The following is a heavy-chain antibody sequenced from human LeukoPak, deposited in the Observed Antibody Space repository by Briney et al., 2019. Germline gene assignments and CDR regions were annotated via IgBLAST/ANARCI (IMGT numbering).Heavy chain of an antibody. CDR1: GFTFSSYS. Sequence: GGSLRLSCAASGFTFSSYSMNWVRQAPGKGLEWVSSISSSSSYIYYADSVKGRFTISRDNAKNSLYLQMNSLRAEDTAVYYCASFSLRYFDWLFDYSGQGTLVTVPS. J-gene: IGHJ4*02. CDR3: ASFSLRYFDWLFDY. CDR2: ISSSSSYI. V-gene: IGHV3-21*01. D-gene: IGHD3-9*01.